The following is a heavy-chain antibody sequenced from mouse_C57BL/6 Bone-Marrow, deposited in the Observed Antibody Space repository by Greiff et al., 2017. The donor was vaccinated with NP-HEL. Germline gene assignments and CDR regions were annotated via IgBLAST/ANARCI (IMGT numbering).Heavy chain of an antibody. CDR3: AIITAAYFDY. V-gene: IGHV1-66*01. Sequence: VQLQQSGPELVKPGASVKISCKASGYSFTSYYIHWVKQRPGQGLEWIGWIYPGSGNTKYNEKFKGKATLTADTSSSTAYMQLSSLTSEDSAVYDCAIITAAYFDYWGQGTTLTVSS. CDR1: GYSFTSYY. J-gene: IGHJ2*01. D-gene: IGHD1-1*01. CDR2: IYPGSGNT.